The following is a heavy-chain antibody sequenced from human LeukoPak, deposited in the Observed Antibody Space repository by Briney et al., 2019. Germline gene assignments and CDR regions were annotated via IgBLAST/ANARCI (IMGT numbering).Heavy chain of an antibody. D-gene: IGHD1-26*01. J-gene: IGHJ4*02. Sequence: GGSLRLSCAASGFTFSSYWMSWVRLAPGKGLEWVSSVSGSGRNTFYPDSVEGRFTISRDNSKNTVYLQMNSLRADDTAVYYCVKSRRVGANQRGLFDYWGQGTLVTVSP. V-gene: IGHV3-23*01. CDR3: VKSRRVGANQRGLFDY. CDR1: GFTFSSYW. CDR2: VSGSGRNT.